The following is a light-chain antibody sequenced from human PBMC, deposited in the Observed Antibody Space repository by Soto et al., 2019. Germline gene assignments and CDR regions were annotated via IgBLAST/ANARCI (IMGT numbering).Light chain of an antibody. CDR2: DAS. Sequence: DIQMTQSPSSLSASVGDRLTITCQASHDITSYLNGYQHKPGKAPKLLIYDASILEAGVPPRFSGSGSGTDFTLNISGLQPEDVATYYCQHCDYLPIFGPGTTVDF. CDR1: HDITSY. CDR3: QHCDYLPI. J-gene: IGKJ3*01. V-gene: IGKV1-33*01.